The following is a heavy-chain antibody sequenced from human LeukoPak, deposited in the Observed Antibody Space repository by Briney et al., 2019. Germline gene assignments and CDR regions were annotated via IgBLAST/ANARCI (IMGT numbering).Heavy chain of an antibody. D-gene: IGHD6-19*01. CDR2: TSGSGVTT. CDR3: AKAPYSSGWYADY. CDR1: GFTFSSYA. V-gene: IGHV3-23*01. J-gene: IGHJ4*02. Sequence: GGSLRLSCVASGFTFSSYAMSWVRQAPGKGLEWVSATSGSGVTTHYAGSVKGRFSISRDNSKNTLYLRMNSLRAEDTAVYYCAKAPYSSGWYADYWGQGTLITVSS.